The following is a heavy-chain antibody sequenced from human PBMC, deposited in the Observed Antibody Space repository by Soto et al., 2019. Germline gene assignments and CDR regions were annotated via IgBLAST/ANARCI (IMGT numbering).Heavy chain of an antibody. CDR2: IYHSGTT. J-gene: IGHJ3*02. Sequence: QVQLQESGPGLVKPSGTLSLTCAVSGGSISSSNWWSWVRQSPGKGLEWIGEIYHSGTTNYNPSPKSRVTISIGKSKNQFSLKMSSVTAADPAVYYCSRKRVVRGLLGAFDIWGQGTMVTVSS. V-gene: IGHV4-4*02. CDR1: GGSISSSNW. D-gene: IGHD3-10*01. CDR3: SRKRVVRGLLGAFDI.